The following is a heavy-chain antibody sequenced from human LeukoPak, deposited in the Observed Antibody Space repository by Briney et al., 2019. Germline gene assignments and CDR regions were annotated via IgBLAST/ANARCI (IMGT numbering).Heavy chain of an antibody. CDR3: AKAHGSPSVRLFDS. CDR1: GVSISSGDYY. Sequence: SETLSLTCTVSGVSISSGDYYWSWIRQPPGTVLEWIGYVYHSGSTYYSPPLRNRVTLSVDTSKNQFSLKLSSVTAADTAVYYCAKAHGSPSVRLFDSWGQGTLVTVSS. J-gene: IGHJ4*02. CDR2: VYHSGST. D-gene: IGHD3-10*01. V-gene: IGHV4-30-4*01.